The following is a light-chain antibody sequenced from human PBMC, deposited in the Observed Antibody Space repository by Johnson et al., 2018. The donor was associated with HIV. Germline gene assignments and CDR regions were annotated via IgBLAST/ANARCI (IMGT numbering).Light chain of an antibody. Sequence: QSVLTQPPSVSAAPGQKVTISCSGSSSNIGNNYVSWYQQLPGTAPKLLIYENNKRPSGIPDRFSGSKSGTSATLGITGLQTGEQADYYCGARGNSLNTGGVFGAGTKVTVL. V-gene: IGLV1-51*02. J-gene: IGLJ1*01. CDR2: ENN. CDR1: SSNIGNNY. CDR3: GARGNSLNTGGV.